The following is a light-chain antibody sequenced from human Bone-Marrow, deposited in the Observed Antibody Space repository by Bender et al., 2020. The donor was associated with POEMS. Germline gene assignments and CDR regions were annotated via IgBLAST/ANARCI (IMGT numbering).Light chain of an antibody. Sequence: QSVLTQPPSASGTPGQRVTISCSGGSSNIGAHAVNWYQHLPGTAPKLLIYSSRRRPSEVPDRFSGSRSGTSASLAISGLQSEDEADYYCAVWDDSLNGWVFGGGTKPTVL. CDR1: SSNIGAHA. CDR3: AVWDDSLNGWV. J-gene: IGLJ3*02. V-gene: IGLV1-44*01. CDR2: SSR.